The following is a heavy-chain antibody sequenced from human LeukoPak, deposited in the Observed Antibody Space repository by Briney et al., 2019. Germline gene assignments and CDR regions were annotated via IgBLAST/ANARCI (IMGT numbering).Heavy chain of an antibody. CDR1: GFTVSSYS. D-gene: IGHD3-10*01. V-gene: IGHV3-21*01. J-gene: IGHJ6*03. CDR3: AAGGDYYYHMDV. CDR2: ISSTSSYI. Sequence: GGSLRLSCAASGFTVSSYSMNWVRQAPGKGLEWVSSISSTSSYIYYADSVKGRFTISRDNAKNSLHLQMNSLRAEDTAVYHCAAGGDYYYHMDVWGKGTTVTVSS.